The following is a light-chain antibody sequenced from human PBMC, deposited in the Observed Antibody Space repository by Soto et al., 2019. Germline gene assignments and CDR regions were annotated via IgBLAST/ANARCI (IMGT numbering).Light chain of an antibody. CDR1: SSDVGGYNY. J-gene: IGLJ3*02. Sequence: SALTKPASVSGSPGQSITISCTGTSSDVGGYNYVSWYQQHPGKAPKLMIYDVSNRPSGVSNRFSGSKSGNTASLTISGLQAEDEADYYCSSYTSSSTLWVFGGGTKLTVL. CDR3: SSYTSSSTLWV. CDR2: DVS. V-gene: IGLV2-14*01.